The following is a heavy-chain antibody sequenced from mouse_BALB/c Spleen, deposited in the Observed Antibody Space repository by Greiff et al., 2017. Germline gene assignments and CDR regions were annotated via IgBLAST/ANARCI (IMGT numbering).Heavy chain of an antibody. CDR1: GFTFSSYT. J-gene: IGHJ4*01. V-gene: IGHV5-6-4*01. Sequence: EVQVVESGGGLVKPGGSLKLSCAASGFTFSSYTMSWVRQTPEKRLEWVATISSGGSYTYYPDSVKGRFTISRDNAKNTLYLQMSSLKSEDTAMYYCTRDIRTGAPMDYWGQGTSVTVSS. CDR2: ISSGGSYT. CDR3: TRDIRTGAPMDY. D-gene: IGHD4-1*01.